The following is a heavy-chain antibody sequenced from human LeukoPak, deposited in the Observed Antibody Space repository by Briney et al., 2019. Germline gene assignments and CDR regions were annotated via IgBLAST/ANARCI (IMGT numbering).Heavy chain of an antibody. D-gene: IGHD2-21*01. V-gene: IGHV3-21*01. CDR1: GFTFSSYS. CDR2: ISSSSSYI. CDR3: ARALWRCGDERYGMDV. Sequence: GGSLRLSCAASGFTFSSYSMNWVRQAPGKGLEWVSSISSSSSYIYYADSVKGRFTISRDNAKNSLYLQMNSLRAEDTAVYYCARALWRCGDERYGMDVWGQGTTVTVSS. J-gene: IGHJ6*02.